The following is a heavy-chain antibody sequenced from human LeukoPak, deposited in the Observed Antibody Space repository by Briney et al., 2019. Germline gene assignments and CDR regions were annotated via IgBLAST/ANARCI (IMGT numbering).Heavy chain of an antibody. J-gene: IGHJ5*02. CDR2: INPSGGST. Sequence: ASVKVSCKASGCTFTSYYMHWVRQAPGQGLEWMGIINPSGGSTSYAQKFQGRVTMTRDMSTSTVYMELSSLRSEDTAVYYCARMTDGDWFDPWGQGTLVTVSS. CDR3: ARMTDGDWFDP. CDR1: GCTFTSYY. V-gene: IGHV1-46*01. D-gene: IGHD3-10*01.